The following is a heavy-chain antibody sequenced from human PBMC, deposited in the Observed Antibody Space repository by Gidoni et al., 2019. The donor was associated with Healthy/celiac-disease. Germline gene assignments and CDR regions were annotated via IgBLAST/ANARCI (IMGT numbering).Heavy chain of an antibody. V-gene: IGHV4-31*03. Sequence: QVQLQESGPGLVKPSQTLSLTCTVSGGSISSAGYYWSWIRQHPGKGLEWIGYIYYSGSTYYNPSLKSRVTISVDTSKNQFSLKLSSVTAADTAVYYCARENREMATISGEVYFDYWGQGTLVTVSS. CDR2: IYYSGST. J-gene: IGHJ4*02. CDR3: ARENREMATISGEVYFDY. D-gene: IGHD5-12*01. CDR1: GGSISSAGYY.